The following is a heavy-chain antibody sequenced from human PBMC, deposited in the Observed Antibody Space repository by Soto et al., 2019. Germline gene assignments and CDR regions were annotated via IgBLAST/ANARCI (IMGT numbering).Heavy chain of an antibody. Sequence: QVQLVQSGAEVKKPGSSVKVSCKASGGTFSSYTISWVRQAPGQGLEWMGRIIPILGIANYAQKFQGRVTITADKSKSTAYMELRRLRSADTAVYYCERDLETTVNTYSMAVWGQGTTVTVSS. CDR1: GGTFSSYT. CDR3: ERDLETTVNTYSMAV. J-gene: IGHJ6*02. V-gene: IGHV1-69*08. CDR2: IIPILGIA. D-gene: IGHD4-17*01.